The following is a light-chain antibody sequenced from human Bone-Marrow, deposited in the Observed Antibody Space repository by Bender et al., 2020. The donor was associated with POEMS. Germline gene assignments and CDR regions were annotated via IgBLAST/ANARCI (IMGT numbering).Light chain of an antibody. Sequence: QSALTQPASVSGSPGQSITISCTGTSSDIGSYNLVSWYQQHPGKAPKLMIYEGSKRPSGVSDRFSGSKSGKTASLTISGLQTEDQANYYCCSYADTSTWVFGGGTKVTVL. CDR3: CSYADTSTWV. CDR2: EGS. J-gene: IGLJ3*02. CDR1: SSDIGSYNL. V-gene: IGLV2-23*01.